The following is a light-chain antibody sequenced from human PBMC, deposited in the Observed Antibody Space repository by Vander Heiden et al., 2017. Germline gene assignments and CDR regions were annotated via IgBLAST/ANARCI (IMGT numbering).Light chain of an antibody. CDR1: SSNIGSNT. V-gene: IGLV1-44*01. CDR2: SNN. J-gene: IGLJ2*01. CDR3: AAWDDSLNGVV. Sequence: SVLTQPPSSSGTPGQRVTISCSGSSSNIGSNTVHWYQQLPGTAPKLLIYSNNQRPSGVPDRFSGSKSGTSASLAISGLQSEDEADYYCAAWDDSLNGVVFGGGTKLTVL.